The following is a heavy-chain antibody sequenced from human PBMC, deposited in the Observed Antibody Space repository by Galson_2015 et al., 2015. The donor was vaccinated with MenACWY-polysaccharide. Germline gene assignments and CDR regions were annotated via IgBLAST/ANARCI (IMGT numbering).Heavy chain of an antibody. CDR1: GFTFRSFG. CDR3: AKAGWEIQLWEDAFDI. V-gene: IGHV3-30*18. CDR2: ISYGGSNK. J-gene: IGHJ3*02. D-gene: IGHD5-18*01. Sequence: LKLSCAASGFTFRSFGMHWVRPAPCKGLGGGAVISYGGSNKYYADAVKGRFPISRDNSKNTLYLQMNSLRAEDTAVDYCAKAGWEIQLWEDAFDIWGQGTMVTVSS.